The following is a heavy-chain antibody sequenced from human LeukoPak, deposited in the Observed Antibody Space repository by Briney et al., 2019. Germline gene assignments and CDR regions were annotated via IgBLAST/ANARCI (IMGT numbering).Heavy chain of an antibody. Sequence: SETLSLTRTVSGGSIGSSSYYWGWIRQPPGKGLEWIGSIYYSGSTYYNPSLKSRVTISVDTSKNQFSLKLSSVTAADTAVYYCARDPLYSSSADWGQGTLVTVSS. CDR3: ARDPLYSSSAD. CDR2: IYYSGST. J-gene: IGHJ4*02. D-gene: IGHD6-6*01. V-gene: IGHV4-39*02. CDR1: GGSIGSSSYY.